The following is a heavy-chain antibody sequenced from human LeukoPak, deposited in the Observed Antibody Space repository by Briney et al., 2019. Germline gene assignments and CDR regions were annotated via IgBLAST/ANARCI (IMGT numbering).Heavy chain of an antibody. CDR2: ISYDGSNK. CDR1: GFTFSSYA. Sequence: GGSLRLSCAASGFTFSSYAMHWVRQAPGKGLEWVAVISYDGSNKYYADSVKGRFTISRDSSKNTLYLQMNSLRPEDTAVYYCARTDGGSSWYGGWFDPWGQGALVTVSS. CDR3: ARTDGGSSWYGGWFDP. D-gene: IGHD6-13*01. J-gene: IGHJ5*02. V-gene: IGHV3-30*04.